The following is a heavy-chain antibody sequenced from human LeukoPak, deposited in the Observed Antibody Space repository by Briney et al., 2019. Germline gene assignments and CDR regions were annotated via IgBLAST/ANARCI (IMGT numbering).Heavy chain of an antibody. J-gene: IGHJ4*02. CDR2: ISPISTYI. D-gene: IGHD3-10*01. Sequence: GGSLRLSCAASGFSFSSYDMNWVRQAPGKGLEWVSSISPISTYIFYADSLKGRFTISRDNAKNSVYLEMNSLRAEGTAVYYCARLRFGKIGSYYFEYWGQGTLVIVSS. CDR3: ARLRFGKIGSYYFEY. CDR1: GFSFSSYD. V-gene: IGHV3-21*01.